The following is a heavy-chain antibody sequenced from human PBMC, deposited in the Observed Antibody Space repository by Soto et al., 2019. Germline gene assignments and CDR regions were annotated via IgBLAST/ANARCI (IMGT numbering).Heavy chain of an antibody. V-gene: IGHV4-4*07. CDR1: GDSIRSYY. D-gene: IGHD2-15*01. CDR3: ARGSKTAVAAFDT. Sequence: QVQLQESGPGLVKSSGTLSLTCTVSGDSIRSYYWNWVRQPAGQGLEWIGRIFSSDSTNYNSSLTNRVTMSIDTSKNQISLKLSSVTAADTAVYFCARGSKTAVAAFDTWGQGTLVRVSS. CDR2: IFSSDST. J-gene: IGHJ4*02.